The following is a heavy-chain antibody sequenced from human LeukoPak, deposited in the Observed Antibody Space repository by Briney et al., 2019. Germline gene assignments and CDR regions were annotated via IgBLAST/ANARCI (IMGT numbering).Heavy chain of an antibody. Sequence: PSETLSLTCTVSGYSISSGYDWGWIRQPPGKGLEWIGSIYYRRTTYYNPSLKSRVTISINTSENQFSLRLSSMTAADTAVCYCARYKRGGYNYFPYYYYGMDVWGQGTTVTVSS. CDR3: ARYKRGGYNYFPYYYYGMDV. CDR2: IYYRRTT. D-gene: IGHD5-24*01. V-gene: IGHV4-38-2*02. J-gene: IGHJ6*02. CDR1: GYSISSGYD.